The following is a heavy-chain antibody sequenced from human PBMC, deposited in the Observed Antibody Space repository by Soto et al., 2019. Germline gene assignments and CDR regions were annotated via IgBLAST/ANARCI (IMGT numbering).Heavy chain of an antibody. J-gene: IGHJ5*02. CDR3: ARAVRGVGAVNFFGGFAP. CDR1: GGTFSSYT. Sequence: QVQLVQSGAEVKKPGSSVKVSCKASGGTFSSYTVVWVRQAPGQGLEWMGGIIPVFGTGSYAQRFQGRVTITADEYMTTAYMELSSLRSGDTAVYYCARAVRGVGAVNFFGGFAPWGQGTLVTVSS. D-gene: IGHD3-3*01. CDR2: IIPVFGTG. V-gene: IGHV1-69*01.